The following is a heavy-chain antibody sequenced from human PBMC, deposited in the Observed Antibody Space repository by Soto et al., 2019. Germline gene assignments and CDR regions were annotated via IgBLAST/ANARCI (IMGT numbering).Heavy chain of an antibody. Sequence: SLKMSCPASGFAFISYAMRWVSQALGKGLEWVSAIRGSGGSTYYADSVKGRVTISRDNYKNTLYVQMNSLRAEDTAVYYCAKANSVMVDGTLFGAFDIWGPGITVTV. CDR1: GFAFISYA. D-gene: IGHD2-15*01. CDR2: IRGSGGST. J-gene: IGHJ3*02. V-gene: IGHV3-23*01. CDR3: AKANSVMVDGTLFGAFDI.